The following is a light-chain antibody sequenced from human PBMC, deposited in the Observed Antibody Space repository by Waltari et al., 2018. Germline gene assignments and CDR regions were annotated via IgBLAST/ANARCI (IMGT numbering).Light chain of an antibody. CDR2: KAS. V-gene: IGKV1-39*01. CDR1: ENVNNY. CDR3: QHNYGTPWT. Sequence: DIQMTQSPSSLSASVGDRVTINCRASENVNNYLNWYQQKPGKAPKLLIYKASTLQSGVPSRFSGSGSGTDYTFTISSLQSEDVATYYCQHNYGTPWTFGQGTKVEIK. J-gene: IGKJ1*01.